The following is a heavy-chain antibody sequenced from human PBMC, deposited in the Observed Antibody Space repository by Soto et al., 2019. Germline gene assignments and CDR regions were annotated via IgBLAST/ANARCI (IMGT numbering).Heavy chain of an antibody. CDR2: IYYSGST. CDR1: GGSISSYY. V-gene: IGHV4-59*01. J-gene: IGHJ2*01. CDR3: ARVSHWELHENWYFEL. D-gene: IGHD1-26*01. Sequence: QVQLQESGPGLVKPSETLSLTCTVSGGSISSYYWSWIRQPPGKGLEWIGYIYYSGSTNYNPSLKSRVTISVDTSKNQFSLKLSSVTAADTAVYYCARVSHWELHENWYFELWGRGTLVTVSS.